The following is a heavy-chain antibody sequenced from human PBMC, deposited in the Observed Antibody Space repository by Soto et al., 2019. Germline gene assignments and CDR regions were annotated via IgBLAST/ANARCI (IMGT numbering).Heavy chain of an antibody. V-gene: IGHV1-3*01. D-gene: IGHD2-15*01. Sequence: ASVKVSCKASGYTFTSYAMHWVRQAPGQRLEWMGWINAGNGNTKYSQKFQGRVTITRDTSASTAYMELSSLRSEDTAVYYCARDDRHWSGGSCYPSFPFAIWGQGTMVTVSS. CDR1: GYTFTSYA. CDR3: ARDDRHWSGGSCYPSFPFAI. J-gene: IGHJ3*02. CDR2: INAGNGNT.